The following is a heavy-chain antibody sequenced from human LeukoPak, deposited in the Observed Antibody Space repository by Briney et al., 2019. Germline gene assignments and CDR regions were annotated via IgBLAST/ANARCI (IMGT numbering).Heavy chain of an antibody. CDR1: GFTFSDYW. CDR2: INTDTRGT. J-gene: IGHJ4*02. Sequence: GGSLRLSCAASGFTFSDYWMHWVRQAPGKGLVWVSIINTDTRGTYYADSVKGRFTISRDNAKNTLYLRMNSLRAEDTAVYYCARANNYYDSSGYYLFDYWGLGTLVTVSS. CDR3: ARANNYYDSSGYYLFDY. D-gene: IGHD3-22*01. V-gene: IGHV3-74*01.